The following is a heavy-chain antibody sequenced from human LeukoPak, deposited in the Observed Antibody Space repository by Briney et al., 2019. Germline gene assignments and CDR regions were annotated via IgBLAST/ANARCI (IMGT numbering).Heavy chain of an antibody. Sequence: SETLSLTCTVSGGSISSSSYYWGWIRQPPGKGLEWIGSIYYSGSTYYNPSLKSRVTISVDTSKNQFSLKLSSVTAADTAVYYCARIHDYGDYGEMGYWGQGTLVTVSS. CDR2: IYYSGST. J-gene: IGHJ4*02. V-gene: IGHV4-39*07. D-gene: IGHD4-17*01. CDR1: GGSISSSSYY. CDR3: ARIHDYGDYGEMGY.